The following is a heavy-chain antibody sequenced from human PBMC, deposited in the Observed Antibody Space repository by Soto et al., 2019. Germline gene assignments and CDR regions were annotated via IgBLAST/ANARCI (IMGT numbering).Heavy chain of an antibody. CDR2: VYYSGTT. CDR3: ARSVVHQWLVDDALDI. Sequence: SETLSLTCTVSGGSISSSYWSWIRQPPGKGLECIAYVYYSGTTNYNPSLESRVNISIDTSTNQFSLRLTSVTAADTAVYYCARSVVHQWLVDDALDIWGKGTFVTVSS. CDR1: GGSISSSY. D-gene: IGHD6-19*01. J-gene: IGHJ3*02. V-gene: IGHV4-59*01.